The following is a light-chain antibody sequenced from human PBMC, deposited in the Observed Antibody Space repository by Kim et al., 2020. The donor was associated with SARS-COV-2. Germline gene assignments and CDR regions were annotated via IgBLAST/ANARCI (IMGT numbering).Light chain of an antibody. CDR1: QSINNF. CDR2: EVS. CDR3: QQRSNWPLT. J-gene: IGKJ4*01. Sequence: LSPGERATLSCRTSQSINNFLAWYQQKPGQAPRLLIYEVSSRATGIPARFSGSGSGTDFTLTISSLEPEDFAVYYCQQRSNWPLTFGGGSKVEI. V-gene: IGKV3-11*01.